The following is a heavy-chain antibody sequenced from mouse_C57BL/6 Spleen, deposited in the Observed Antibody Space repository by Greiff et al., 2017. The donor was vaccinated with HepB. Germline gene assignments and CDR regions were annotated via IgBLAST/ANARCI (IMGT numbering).Heavy chain of an antibody. CDR2: IYPRSGNT. CDR1: GYTFTSYG. J-gene: IGHJ1*03. D-gene: IGHD3-1*01. V-gene: IGHV1-81*01. CDR3: ARGITGYFDV. Sequence: LVESGAELARPGASVKLSCKASGYTFTSYGISWVKQRTGQGLEWIGEIYPRSGNTYYNEKFKGKATLTADKSSSTAYMELRSLTSEDSAVYFCARGITGYFDVWGTGTTVTVSS.